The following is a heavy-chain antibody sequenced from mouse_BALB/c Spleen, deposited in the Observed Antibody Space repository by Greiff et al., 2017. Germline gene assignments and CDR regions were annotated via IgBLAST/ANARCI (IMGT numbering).Heavy chain of an antibody. V-gene: IGHV1-20*02. D-gene: IGHD3-2*02. J-gene: IGHJ4*01. CDR2: INPYNGDT. CDR1: GYSFTGYF. Sequence: VQLKQSGPELVKPGASVKISCKASGYSFTGYFMNWVMQSHGKSLEWIGRINPYNGDTFYNQKFKGKATLTVDKSSSTAHMELRSLASEDSAVYYCARSGHYAMDYWGQGTSVTVSS. CDR3: ARSGHYAMDY.